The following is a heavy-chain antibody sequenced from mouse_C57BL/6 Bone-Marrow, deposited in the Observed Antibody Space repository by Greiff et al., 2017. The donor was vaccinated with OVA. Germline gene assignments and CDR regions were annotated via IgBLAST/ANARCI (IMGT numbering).Heavy chain of an antibody. V-gene: IGHV14-3*01. CDR3: ARGSYDYDGRHAMDY. D-gene: IGHD2-4*01. Sequence: EVKLQESVAELVRPGASVKLSCTASGFNIKNTYMHWVKQRPEQGLEWIGRIDPANGNTKYAPKFQGKATITADTSSNTAYLTLSRLTSEDTAIYYGARGSYDYDGRHAMDYWGQGTSVTVSS. CDR2: IDPANGNT. J-gene: IGHJ4*01. CDR1: GFNIKNTY.